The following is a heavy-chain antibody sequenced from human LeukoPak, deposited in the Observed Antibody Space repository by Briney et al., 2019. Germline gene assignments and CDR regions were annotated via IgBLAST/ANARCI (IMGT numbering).Heavy chain of an antibody. Sequence: GGSLRLSCAASGFTFSSYAMSWVRQAPGRGLEWVSAISGSGGSTYYADSVKGRFTISRDNSKNTLYLQMNSLRAEDTAVYYCAKYQWELLRGYFQHWGQGTLVTVSS. CDR1: GFTFSSYA. V-gene: IGHV3-23*01. J-gene: IGHJ1*01. CDR3: AKYQWELLRGYFQH. D-gene: IGHD1-26*01. CDR2: ISGSGGST.